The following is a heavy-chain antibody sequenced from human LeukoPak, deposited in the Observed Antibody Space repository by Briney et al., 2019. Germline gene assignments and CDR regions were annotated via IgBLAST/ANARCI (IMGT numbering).Heavy chain of an antibody. V-gene: IGHV3-21*01. J-gene: IGHJ4*02. CDR2: ISSSSSYI. CDR3: ARDRGYSGYEGGY. CDR1: GFTFSSYS. Sequence: GGSLRLSCAASGFTFSSYSMNWVRQAPGKGLEWVSSISSSSSYIYYAGSVKGRFTISRDNAKNSLYLQMNSLRAEDTAVYYCARDRGYSGYEGGYWGQGTLVTVSS. D-gene: IGHD5-12*01.